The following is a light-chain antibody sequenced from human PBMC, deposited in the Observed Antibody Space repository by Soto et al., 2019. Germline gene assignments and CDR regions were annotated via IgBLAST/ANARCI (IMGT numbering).Light chain of an antibody. CDR3: QQYGSSPIT. J-gene: IGKJ5*01. CDR1: QSVNIY. V-gene: IGKV3-20*01. CDR2: GAS. Sequence: EIVLTQSPATLSLSPGERATLSCRASQSVNIYLAWYQQRPGQPPNLLIFGASHRAPDIPDRFSGSGSGTDFTLTISRLEPEDFAVYYCQQYGSSPITFGQGTRLEIK.